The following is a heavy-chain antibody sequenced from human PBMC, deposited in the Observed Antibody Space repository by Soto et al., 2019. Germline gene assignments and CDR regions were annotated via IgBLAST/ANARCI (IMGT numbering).Heavy chain of an antibody. Sequence: PSETLSLTCTVSGGSINNHYWSWIRQPPGKGLEWIGYIDYTGATNYSPSLASRVTISVDTSKNQFSLKLTSLTAADKAIYYCARANWYFDYWGQGTLVTVSS. D-gene: IGHD7-27*01. J-gene: IGHJ4*02. CDR2: IDYTGAT. V-gene: IGHV4-59*11. CDR1: GGSINNHY. CDR3: ARANWYFDY.